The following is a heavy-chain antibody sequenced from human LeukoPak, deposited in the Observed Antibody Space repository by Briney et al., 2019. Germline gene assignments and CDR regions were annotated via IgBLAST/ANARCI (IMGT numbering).Heavy chain of an antibody. D-gene: IGHD3-22*01. Sequence: KPSETLSLTCAVYGGSFSGYYWSWIRQPPGKGLEWTGEIYHSGSTNYNPSLKSRVTISVDKSKNQFSLKLSSVTAADTAVYYCARASGYNDAFDIWGQGTMVTVSS. CDR3: ARASGYNDAFDI. J-gene: IGHJ3*02. CDR1: GGSFSGYY. CDR2: IYHSGST. V-gene: IGHV4-34*01.